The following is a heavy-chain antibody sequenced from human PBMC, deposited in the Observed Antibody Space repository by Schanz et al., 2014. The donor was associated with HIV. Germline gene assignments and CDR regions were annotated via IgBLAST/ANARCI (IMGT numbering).Heavy chain of an antibody. CDR3: ARESNGAFDL. CDR2: INALGTTT. V-gene: IGHV3-74*01. CDR1: GFSFSDYW. J-gene: IGHJ2*01. Sequence: EVQLVESGGGLVQPGGPLTLSCAASGFSFSDYWMHWVRQVPGKGLVWVSRINALGTTTAYADSVKGRFAISRDNAKRTLYLQMNSLRAEESAVFYCARESNGAFDLWGRGTLVTVSS.